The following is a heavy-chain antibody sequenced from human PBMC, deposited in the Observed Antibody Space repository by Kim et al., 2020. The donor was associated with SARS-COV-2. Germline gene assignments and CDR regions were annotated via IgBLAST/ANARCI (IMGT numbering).Heavy chain of an antibody. V-gene: IGHV4-34*01. Sequence: SETLSLTCAVYGGSFSGYYWSWIRQPPGKGLEWIGEINHSGSTNYNPSLKSRVTISVDTSKNQFSLKLSSVTAADTAVYYCARVHYGSGKYYYYYYGMDVWGQGTTVTVSS. CDR3: ARVHYGSGKYYYYYYGMDV. D-gene: IGHD3-10*01. J-gene: IGHJ6*02. CDR1: GGSFSGYY. CDR2: INHSGST.